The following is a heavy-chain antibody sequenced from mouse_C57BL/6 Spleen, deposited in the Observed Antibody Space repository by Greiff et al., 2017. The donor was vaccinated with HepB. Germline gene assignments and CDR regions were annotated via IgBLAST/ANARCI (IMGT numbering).Heavy chain of an antibody. CDR3: ARYPLHYYGSSYFDY. J-gene: IGHJ2*01. CDR1: GFNIKDYY. D-gene: IGHD1-1*01. CDR2: IDPEDGET. Sequence: EVKLVESGAELVKPGASVKLSCTASGFNIKDYYMHWVKQRTEQGLEWIGRIDPEDGETKYAPKFQGKATITADTSSNTAYLQLSSLTSEDTAVYYCARYPLHYYGSSYFDYWGQGTTLTVSS. V-gene: IGHV14-2*01.